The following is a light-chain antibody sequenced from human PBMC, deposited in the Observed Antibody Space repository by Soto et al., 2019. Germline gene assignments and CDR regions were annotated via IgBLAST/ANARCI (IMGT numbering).Light chain of an antibody. V-gene: IGLV2-18*02. CDR2: EVS. Sequence: QSALTQPPSVSGSPGQSVAISCTGTSSDVGSYNRVSWYQQPPGAAPKLMIYEVSNRPSWVPDRFSGSKSGNTASLTISGLQAEDEADYYCNSYTGSSTYVFGTGTKLTVL. J-gene: IGLJ1*01. CDR1: SSDVGSYNR. CDR3: NSYTGSSTYV.